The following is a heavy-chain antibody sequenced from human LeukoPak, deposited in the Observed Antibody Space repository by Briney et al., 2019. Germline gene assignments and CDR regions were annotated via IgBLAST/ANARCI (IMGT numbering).Heavy chain of an antibody. D-gene: IGHD2-2*01. CDR3: ASRYCSSTSCYLFHFDY. V-gene: IGHV1-69*01. CDR2: IIPIFGTA. J-gene: IGHJ4*02. CDR1: GGTFSSYA. Sequence: SVKVSCKASGGTFSSYAISWVRQAPGQGLEWMGGIIPIFGTANYAQKFQGRVTITADESTSTAYMELSSLRSEDTAVYYCASRYCSSTSCYLFHFDYWGQGTLVTVSS.